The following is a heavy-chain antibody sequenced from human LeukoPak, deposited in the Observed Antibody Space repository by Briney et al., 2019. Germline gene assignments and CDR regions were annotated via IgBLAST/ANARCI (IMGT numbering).Heavy chain of an antibody. J-gene: IGHJ6*03. CDR2: IYYSGST. V-gene: IGHV4-39*07. Sequence: PSETLSLTCTVSGVSISSSSYYWGWIRQPPAKGLERIGSIYYSGSTYYHPSLKSRVTISVDTSKNQFSLKLSSVTAADTAVYYCARDTVAKYSSSWDDHPIYYFYYMDVWGKGTTVTISS. D-gene: IGHD6-13*01. CDR3: ARDTVAKYSSSWDDHPIYYFYYMDV. CDR1: GVSISSSSYY.